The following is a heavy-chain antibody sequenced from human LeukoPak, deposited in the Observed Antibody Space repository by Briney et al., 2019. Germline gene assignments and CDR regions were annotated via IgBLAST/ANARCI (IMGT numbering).Heavy chain of an antibody. CDR2: IYWDDDK. D-gene: IGHD5-24*01. V-gene: IGHV2-5*02. J-gene: IGHJ4*02. Sequence: SGPTLVKPTQTLTLTCTFSGFSLSTSGVGVGWIRQPPGKALEWLALIYWDDDKRYSPSLKSRLTITKDTSKNQVVLTMTNMDPVDTATYYCAHIHVEMATIQFDYWGQGTLVTVSS. CDR3: AHIHVEMATIQFDY. CDR1: GFSLSTSGVG.